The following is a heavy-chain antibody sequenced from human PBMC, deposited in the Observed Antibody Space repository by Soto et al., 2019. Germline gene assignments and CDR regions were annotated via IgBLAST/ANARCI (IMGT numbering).Heavy chain of an antibody. CDR3: ARVWGYYFDY. D-gene: IGHD2-21*01. V-gene: IGHV4-59*01. CDR1: GGSISSYY. Sequence: SLTCTVSGGSISSYYWSWIRQPTGNGLEWIGYIYYSGSINYNPSLKSRVTISGNTSKNQFTLKLSSMTAADTAVYYCARVWGYYFDYWGQGTLVTVSS. J-gene: IGHJ4*02. CDR2: IYYSGSI.